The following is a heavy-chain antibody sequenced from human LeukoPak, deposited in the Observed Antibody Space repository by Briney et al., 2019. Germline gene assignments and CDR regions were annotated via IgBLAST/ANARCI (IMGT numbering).Heavy chain of an antibody. CDR2: ISSTGST. J-gene: IGHJ4*02. Sequence: SETLSLTCTVSGGSISSGGHYWSWIRQPAGKGLEYLGRISSTGSTNYNPSLRSRVTISADTSKNHFSLKLTSVTAADTAVYYCVRDQTYSGSGIYTYFDYWGQGILVTVSS. CDR1: GGSISSGGHY. CDR3: VRDQTYSGSGIYTYFDY. V-gene: IGHV4-61*02. D-gene: IGHD3-10*01.